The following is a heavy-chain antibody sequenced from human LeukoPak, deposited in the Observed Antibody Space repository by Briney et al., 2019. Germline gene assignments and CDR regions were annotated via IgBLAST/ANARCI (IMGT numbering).Heavy chain of an antibody. Sequence: PSETLSLTCTVSGGSISSYYWSWIRQPPGKGLEWIGYIYYSGSTNYNPPLKSRVTISVDTSKNQFSLKLSSVTAADTAVYYCARLGVVTRRDYYYGMDVWGQGTTVTVSS. CDR1: GGSISSYY. J-gene: IGHJ6*02. CDR3: ARLGVVTRRDYYYGMDV. CDR2: IYYSGST. V-gene: IGHV4-59*08. D-gene: IGHD2-21*02.